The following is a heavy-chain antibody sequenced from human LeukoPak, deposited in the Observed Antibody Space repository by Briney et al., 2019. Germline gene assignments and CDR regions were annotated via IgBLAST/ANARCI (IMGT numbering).Heavy chain of an antibody. D-gene: IGHD5-18*01. CDR2: INPSGGST. CDR3: ARRGLWLPRLPLLEYYFDY. Sequence: ASVKVSRKASGYTFTSYYMHWVRQAPGQGLEWMGIINPSGGSTSYAQKFQGRVTMTRDTSTSTVYMELSSLRSEDTAVYYCARRGLWLPRLPLLEYYFDYWGQGTLVTVSS. J-gene: IGHJ4*02. CDR1: GYTFTSYY. V-gene: IGHV1-46*01.